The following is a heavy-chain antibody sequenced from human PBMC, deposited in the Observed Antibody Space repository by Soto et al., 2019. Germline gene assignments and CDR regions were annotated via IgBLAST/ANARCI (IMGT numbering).Heavy chain of an antibody. V-gene: IGHV3-74*01. CDR1: GFTFSSYW. Sequence: EVQLVESGGGLVQPGGSLRLSCAASGFTFSSYWMHWVRQAPGKGLVWVSRINSDGSSTSYADSVKGRFTISRDNAKNTLDLQINSLRAEDTSVYDCARGGRDGYNWVYWGQGTLVTVSS. CDR3: ARGGRDGYNWVY. J-gene: IGHJ4*02. D-gene: IGHD5-12*01. CDR2: INSDGSST.